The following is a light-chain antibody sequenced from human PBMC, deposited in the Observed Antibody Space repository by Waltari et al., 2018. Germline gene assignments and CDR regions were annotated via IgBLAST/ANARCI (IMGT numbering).Light chain of an antibody. CDR3: SSYAGRGSPRV. CDR1: NSDVGSYNL. V-gene: IGLV2-23*01. CDR2: EGS. Sequence: QSALIQPASVSGSPGQSITMSCTETNSDVGSYNLVSWYQQHPGKAPKFLIYEGSKRPSGVSYRCSGSKSGNTASLTICGLQADDEADYYCSSYAGRGSPRVFGGGTKLTVL. J-gene: IGLJ3*02.